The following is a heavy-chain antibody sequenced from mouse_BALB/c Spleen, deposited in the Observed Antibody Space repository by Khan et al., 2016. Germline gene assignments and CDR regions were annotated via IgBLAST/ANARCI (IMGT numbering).Heavy chain of an antibody. D-gene: IGHD2-14*01. CDR3: ARGKYDGVAY. J-gene: IGHJ3*01. CDR1: GYTFTNYG. Sequence: QIQLVQSGPELKKPGETVKISCKASGYTFTNYGMNWVKQAPGKGLKRMGWINTYTGEPTYADDFKGRFAFSLETSASTAYLQINNLKNEDVAIYFCARGKYDGVAYWGQGTLVTVSA. CDR2: INTYTGEP. V-gene: IGHV9-1*02.